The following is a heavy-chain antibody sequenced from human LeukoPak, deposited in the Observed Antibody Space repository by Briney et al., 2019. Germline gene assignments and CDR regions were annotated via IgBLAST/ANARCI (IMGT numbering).Heavy chain of an antibody. J-gene: IGHJ3*01. D-gene: IGHD2/OR15-2a*01. Sequence: SETLSLTCTVSGGSVKSGDHYWTWIRQHPGKGLAWIGYTYFSGNTHYNPSLKSRVTISVDTSKTQFSLTLNSVSAADTAVYYCASFGAFDVWGQGTMVTVSS. V-gene: IGHV4-31*03. CDR1: GGSVKSGDHY. CDR3: ASFGAFDV. CDR2: TYFSGNT.